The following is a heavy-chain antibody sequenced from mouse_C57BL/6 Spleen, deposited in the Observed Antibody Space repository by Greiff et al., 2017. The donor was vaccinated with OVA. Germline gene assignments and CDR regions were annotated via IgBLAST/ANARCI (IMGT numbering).Heavy chain of an antibody. CDR2: IDPNSGGT. J-gene: IGHJ1*03. CDR3: ARRRDYGTFDV. D-gene: IGHD1-1*01. V-gene: IGHV1-72*01. CDR1: GYTFTSYW. Sequence: QVQLKQPGAELVKPGASVKLSCKASGYTFTSYWMHWVKQRPGRGLEWIGRIDPNSGGTKYNEKFKSKATLTVDKPSSTAYMQLSSLTSEDSAVYYCARRRDYGTFDVWGTGTTVTVSS.